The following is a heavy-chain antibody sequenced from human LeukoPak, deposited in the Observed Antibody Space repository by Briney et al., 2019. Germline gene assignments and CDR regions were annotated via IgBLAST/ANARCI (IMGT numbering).Heavy chain of an antibody. CDR3: GRVRGGYYFDY. CDR2: ISSSSSTI. Sequence: GGSLRLSCAASGFTFSSYSLTWVRQAPGKGLEWVSYISSSSSTIYYADSVKGRFTISRDNAKNSLYLQMNSLGDEDTAVYYCGRVRGGYYFDYWGQGTLVTVSS. V-gene: IGHV3-48*02. D-gene: IGHD3-10*01. J-gene: IGHJ4*02. CDR1: GFTFSSYS.